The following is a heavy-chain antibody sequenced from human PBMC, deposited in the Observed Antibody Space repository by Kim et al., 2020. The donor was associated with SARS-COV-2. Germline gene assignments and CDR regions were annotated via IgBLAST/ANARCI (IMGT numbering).Heavy chain of an antibody. CDR1: GFTFDDYA. J-gene: IGHJ6*02. V-gene: IGHV3-9*01. D-gene: IGHD6-13*01. CDR3: ATGYSSYYYYYGMDV. Sequence: GGSLRLSCAASGFTFDDYAMHWVRQAPGKGLEWVSGISWNSGSIGYADSVKGRFTISRDNAKNSLYLQMNSLRAEDTALYYCATGYSSYYYYYGMDVWG. CDR2: ISWNSGSI.